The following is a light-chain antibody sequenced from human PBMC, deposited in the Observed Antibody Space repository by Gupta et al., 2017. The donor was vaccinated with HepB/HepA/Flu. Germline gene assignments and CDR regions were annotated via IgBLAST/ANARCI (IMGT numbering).Light chain of an antibody. J-gene: IGLJ3*02. CDR2: DVT. CDR3: TAYRNNTLVL. CDR1: SSDIGAYNY. V-gene: IGLV2-14*03. Sequence: QSALTQPASVSGSPGQSITISCTGTSSDIGAYNYVSWYQQHPGKAHKLMIYDVTKRPSGVSNRFSGSKSGNTASLTISVRQEEDEADYYCTAYRNNTLVLFGGGTKLTVL.